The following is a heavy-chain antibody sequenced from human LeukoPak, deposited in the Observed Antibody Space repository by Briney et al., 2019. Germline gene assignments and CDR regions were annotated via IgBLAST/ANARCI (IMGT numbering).Heavy chain of an antibody. CDR2: ISGSGGST. CDR1: GFTFSSYA. CDR3: AGHSSGYLFALDY. D-gene: IGHD3-22*01. Sequence: RAGGSLRLSCAASGFTFSSYAMSWVRQAPGKGLEWVSAISGSGGSTYYADSVKGRFTISRDNSKNTLYLQMNSLRAEDTAVEYCAGHSSGYLFALDYGGQGTLVTVSS. J-gene: IGHJ4*02. V-gene: IGHV3-23*01.